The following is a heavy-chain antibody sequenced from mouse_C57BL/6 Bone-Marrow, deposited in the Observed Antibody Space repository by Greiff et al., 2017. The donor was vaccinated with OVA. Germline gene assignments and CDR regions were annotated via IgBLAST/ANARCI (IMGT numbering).Heavy chain of an antibody. CDR1: DSEVFPIAY. D-gene: IGHD1-1*01. CDR2: ILPSIGRT. Sequence: QVQLQQSGSELRSPGSSVKLSCKDFDSEVFPIAYMSWVRQKPGHGFEWIGGILPSIGRTIYGEKFEDKATLDADTLSNTAYLELNSLTSEDSAIYYCARGDYYGSSYVLFAYWGQGTLVTVSA. V-gene: IGHV15-2*01. CDR3: ARGDYYGSSYVLFAY. J-gene: IGHJ3*01.